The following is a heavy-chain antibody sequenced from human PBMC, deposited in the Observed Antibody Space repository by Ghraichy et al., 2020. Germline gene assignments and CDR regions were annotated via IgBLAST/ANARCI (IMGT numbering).Heavy chain of an antibody. Sequence: GGSLRLSCAASGFTFSSYSMNWVRQAPGKGLEWVSYISSSSSTIYYADSVKGRFTISRDNAKNSLYLQMNSLRAEDTAVYYCARDSGYCSSTSCPRHNWFDPWGQGTLVTVSS. CDR2: ISSSSSTI. CDR1: GFTFSSYS. V-gene: IGHV3-48*01. D-gene: IGHD2-2*01. J-gene: IGHJ5*02. CDR3: ARDSGYCSSTSCPRHNWFDP.